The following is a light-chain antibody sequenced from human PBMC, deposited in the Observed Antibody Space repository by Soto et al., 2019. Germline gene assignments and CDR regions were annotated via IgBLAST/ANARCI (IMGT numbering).Light chain of an antibody. CDR3: NSYASGSTIDVV. Sequence: QSALTQPASVSGSPGQSITISCTGTSSDVDGYDYVSWYQQHPGKAPKLLIYEVKKRPLGISNRFSGSKSGNTASLAISGLQADDEADYYCNSYASGSTIDVVFGGGTKLTVL. CDR2: EVK. V-gene: IGLV2-14*01. CDR1: SSDVDGYDY. J-gene: IGLJ2*01.